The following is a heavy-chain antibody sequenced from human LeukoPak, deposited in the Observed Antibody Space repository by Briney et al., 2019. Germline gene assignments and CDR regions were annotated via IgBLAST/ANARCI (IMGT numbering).Heavy chain of an antibody. D-gene: IGHD6-19*01. Sequence: GASVKVSCKASGYTFTSYDINWVRQATGQGLEWMGWMNPNSGNTGYAQKFQGRVTMTRNTSISTAYMELSSLRSEDTAVCYCARGYRYSSGWYDAFDIWGQGTMVTVSS. J-gene: IGHJ3*02. CDR2: MNPNSGNT. CDR1: GYTFTSYD. V-gene: IGHV1-8*01. CDR3: ARGYRYSSGWYDAFDI.